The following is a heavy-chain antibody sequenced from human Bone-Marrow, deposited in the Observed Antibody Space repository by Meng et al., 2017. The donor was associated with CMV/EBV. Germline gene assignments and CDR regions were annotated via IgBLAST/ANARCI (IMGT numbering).Heavy chain of an antibody. D-gene: IGHD1-14*01. Sequence: SETLSLTCTVSGGSISSSSYYWGWIRQPPGKGLEWIGSIYYSGSTYYNPSLKSRVTISVDTSKNQFSLKLSSVTAADTAVYYCARVNLNMSFDYCGQGTLVTVSS. V-gene: IGHV4-39*07. CDR2: IYYSGST. J-gene: IGHJ4*02. CDR3: ARVNLNMSFDY. CDR1: GGSISSSSYY.